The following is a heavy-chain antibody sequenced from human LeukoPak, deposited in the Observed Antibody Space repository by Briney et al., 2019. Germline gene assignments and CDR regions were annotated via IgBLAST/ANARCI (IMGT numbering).Heavy chain of an antibody. CDR2: INHSGST. Sequence: SETLSLTCAVYGGSFSGYYWGWIRQPPGKGLEWIGEINHSGSTNYNPSLKSRVTISVDTSKNQFSLKLSSVTAADTAVYYCARWGPKVDSSGYYSLYYYYGMDVWGQGTTVTVSS. J-gene: IGHJ6*02. CDR1: GGSFSGYY. V-gene: IGHV4-34*01. D-gene: IGHD3-22*01. CDR3: ARWGPKVDSSGYYSLYYYYGMDV.